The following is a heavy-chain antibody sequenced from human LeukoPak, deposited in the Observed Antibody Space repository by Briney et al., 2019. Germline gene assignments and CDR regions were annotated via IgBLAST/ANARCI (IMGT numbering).Heavy chain of an antibody. Sequence: GGCLRLSCAASGFTFSSYAITWVRQAPGKGLEWVSAISASGATTYYADSVKGRFTISRDNSKNTLYLQMNSLRAEDTAVYYCAKDLAILSTFGVVIIPGGFDIWGQGTMVTVSS. D-gene: IGHD3-3*01. V-gene: IGHV3-23*01. CDR1: GFTFSSYA. J-gene: IGHJ3*02. CDR3: AKDLAILSTFGVVIIPGGFDI. CDR2: ISASGATT.